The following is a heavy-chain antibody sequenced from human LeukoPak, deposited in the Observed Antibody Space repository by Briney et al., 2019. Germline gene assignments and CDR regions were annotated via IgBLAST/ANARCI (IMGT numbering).Heavy chain of an antibody. D-gene: IGHD2-2*01. V-gene: IGHV1-18*01. CDR2: ISAYNGNT. CDR1: GYTFTSYG. Sequence: ASVKVSCKASGYTFTSYGISWVRQAPGQGLEWMGWISAYNGNTNYAQKLQGRVTMTTDTSTSTAYMELSSLRSEDTAVYYCARNPPYYANFDYWGQGTLVTVSS. CDR3: ARNPPYYANFDY. J-gene: IGHJ4*02.